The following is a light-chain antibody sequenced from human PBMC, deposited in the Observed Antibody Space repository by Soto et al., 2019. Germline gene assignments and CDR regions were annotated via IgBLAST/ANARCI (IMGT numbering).Light chain of an antibody. CDR3: QQRSNWPCT. Sequence: IVMTQSPATLSLSPGERATLSCRASESVSNNLAWYQQKAGQAPRLLIYDASNRATGIPARFSGSGSGTDFTLTISSLEPEDFAAYYCQQRSNWPCTFGQGTKVDIK. J-gene: IGKJ1*01. V-gene: IGKV3-11*01. CDR1: ESVSNN. CDR2: DAS.